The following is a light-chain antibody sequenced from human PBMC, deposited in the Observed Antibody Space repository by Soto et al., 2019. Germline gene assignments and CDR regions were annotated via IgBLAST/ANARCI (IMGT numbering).Light chain of an antibody. CDR2: AAS. CDR1: QSISSY. V-gene: IGKV1-39*01. CDR3: QQSYSTPLT. Sequence: DIQMTQSPSSLSASVGDRVTITCRASQSISSYLNWYQQKPGRAPNLLIYAASSLQSGVPSRFSGSGSGTDFTLPISSLQPEDFATYYCQQSYSTPLTVGGGTKVEIK. J-gene: IGKJ4*01.